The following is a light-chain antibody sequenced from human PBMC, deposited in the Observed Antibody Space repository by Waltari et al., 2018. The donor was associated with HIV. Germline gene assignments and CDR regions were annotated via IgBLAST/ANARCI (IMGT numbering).Light chain of an antibody. CDR1: TKDVGNSDY. V-gene: IGLV2-14*01. CDR2: DVS. CDR3: SSYRTYGTLV. J-gene: IGLJ3*02. Sequence: QSALTQPASVSGSPGQSITISCPGTTKDVGNSDYAPWYQHRPGKAPKLLIYDVSNRPSGVSGRFSGSKSGNTASLSISGLQAEDEADYFCSSYRTYGTLVFGGGTKLTVL.